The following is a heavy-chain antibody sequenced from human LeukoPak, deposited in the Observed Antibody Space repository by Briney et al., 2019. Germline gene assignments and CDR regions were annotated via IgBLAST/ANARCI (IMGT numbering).Heavy chain of an antibody. Sequence: SEALSLTCAVYVGSFSGYYWSWIRQPPGKGLEWIGEINHSGSTNYNPSPKSPLTISVHTSKNPFSMKLSSVPAAHTAVYYCARGASNYHGRSFAYGGQGTLVTVSS. CDR3: ARGASNYHGRSFAY. V-gene: IGHV4-34*01. CDR2: INHSGST. J-gene: IGHJ4*02. D-gene: IGHD4-11*01. CDR1: VGSFSGYY.